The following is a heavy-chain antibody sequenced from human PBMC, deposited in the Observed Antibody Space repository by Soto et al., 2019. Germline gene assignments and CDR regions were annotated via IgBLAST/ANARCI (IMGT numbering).Heavy chain of an antibody. CDR3: VQAQNWDSGDVHFEY. D-gene: IGHD1-7*01. CDR1: GCSCYSYA. J-gene: IGHJ4*02. CDR2: ISWHARNI. Sequence: PGGSLRLSCVGSAVSGCSCYSYAMHWVRQGPGRGLEWASGISWHARNIAYADSVKCRVTSSRDHTKNSLYLQMNSLIPEDTALSDCVQAQNWDSGDVHFEYWGQGTRVTVSS. V-gene: IGHV3-9*01.